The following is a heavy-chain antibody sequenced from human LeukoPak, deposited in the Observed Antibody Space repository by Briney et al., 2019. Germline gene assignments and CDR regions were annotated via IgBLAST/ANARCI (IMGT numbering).Heavy chain of an antibody. V-gene: IGHV4-34*01. Sequence: SETLSLTCAVYGGSFSGYYWSWIRQPPGKGLEWIGEINHSGSTNYNPSLKSRVTISVDTSKNQFSLKLSSVTAADTAVYYCARGFRYCSSTSCYVCGWFDPWGQGTLVTVSS. D-gene: IGHD2-2*01. CDR3: ARGFRYCSSTSCYVCGWFDP. CDR2: INHSGST. CDR1: GGSFSGYY. J-gene: IGHJ5*02.